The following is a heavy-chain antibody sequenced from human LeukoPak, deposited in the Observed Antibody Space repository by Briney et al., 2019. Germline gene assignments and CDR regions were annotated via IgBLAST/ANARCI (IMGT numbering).Heavy chain of an antibody. V-gene: IGHV4-59*01. J-gene: IGHJ6*02. CDR3: ARDSLYYYDSSTYYYYGMDV. Sequence: SETLSLTCTVSGGSISSYYWSWIRQPPGKGLEWIGYIYYSGSTNYNPSLKSRVTISVDTSKNQFSLELSSVTAADTAVYYCARDSLYYYDSSTYYYYGMDVWGQGTTVTVSS. CDR2: IYYSGST. CDR1: GGSISSYY. D-gene: IGHD3-22*01.